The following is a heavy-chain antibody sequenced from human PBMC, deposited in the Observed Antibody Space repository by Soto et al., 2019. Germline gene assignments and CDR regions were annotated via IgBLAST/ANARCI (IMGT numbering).Heavy chain of an antibody. CDR3: AKEGLDYKDFDY. Sequence: GGSLRLSCAASGFTVSSYGMHWVRQAPGKGLEWVAVISYDGSNKYYADSVKGRFTISRDNSKNTLYLQMNSLRAEDTAVYYCAKEGLDYKDFDYWGQGTLVTVSS. D-gene: IGHD4-4*01. CDR2: ISYDGSNK. J-gene: IGHJ4*02. CDR1: GFTVSSYG. V-gene: IGHV3-30*18.